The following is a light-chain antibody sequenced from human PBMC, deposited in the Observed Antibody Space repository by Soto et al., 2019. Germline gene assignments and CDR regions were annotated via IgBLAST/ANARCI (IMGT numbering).Light chain of an antibody. J-gene: IGKJ5*01. CDR2: GAS. CDR3: QQYNNWPIT. Sequence: EIVLTQSPATLSLSPGERATLSCRASQSVSSYLAWYQQKPGQAHRLLIYGASIRATGIPAMFSGCGSGTEFTLTISSLQSEEFAVYYCQQYNNWPITFGLGTRREIK. V-gene: IGKV3-15*01. CDR1: QSVSSY.